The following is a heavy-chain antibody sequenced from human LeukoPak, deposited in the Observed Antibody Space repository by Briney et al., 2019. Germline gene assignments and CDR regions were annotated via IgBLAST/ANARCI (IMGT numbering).Heavy chain of an antibody. V-gene: IGHV1-69*05. Sequence: ASVKVSCKASGGTFSSYAISWVRQAPGQGLEWMGGTIPIFGTANYAQKFQGRVTITTDESTSTAYMELSSLRSEDTAVYYCARAYDSSGYYSAYWGQGTLVTVSS. J-gene: IGHJ4*02. CDR1: GGTFSSYA. CDR2: TIPIFGTA. CDR3: ARAYDSSGYYSAY. D-gene: IGHD3-22*01.